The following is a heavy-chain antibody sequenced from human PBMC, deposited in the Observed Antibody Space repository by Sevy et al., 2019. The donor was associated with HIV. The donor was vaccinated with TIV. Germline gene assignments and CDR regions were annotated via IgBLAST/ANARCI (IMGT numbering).Heavy chain of an antibody. Sequence: SETLSLTCTVSGAAISSGGYYWTWIRQHPGKGLEWIGNIYHSGSSFYNPSLKGRVVMSVVPSKNQFSLNLTSLTAADTAVYYCARVPVGSSPYYYAIDVWGQGTSVTVSS. V-gene: IGHV4-31*03. CDR1: GAAISSGGYY. D-gene: IGHD6-6*01. J-gene: IGHJ6*02. CDR3: ARVPVGSSPYYYAIDV. CDR2: IYHSGSS.